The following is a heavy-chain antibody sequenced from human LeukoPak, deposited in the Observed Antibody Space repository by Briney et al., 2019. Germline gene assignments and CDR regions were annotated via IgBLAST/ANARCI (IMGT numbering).Heavy chain of an antibody. CDR2: IYYSGST. J-gene: IGHJ4*02. CDR3: ASLGRWLQLDY. CDR1: GGSISSSSYY. Sequence: KPSETLSLTCTVSGGSISSSSYYWGWIRQPPGKGLKWIGSIYYSGSTYYNPSLKSRVTISVDTSKNQFSLKLSSVTAADTAVYYCASLGRWLQLDYWGQGTLVTVSS. D-gene: IGHD5-24*01. V-gene: IGHV4-39*01.